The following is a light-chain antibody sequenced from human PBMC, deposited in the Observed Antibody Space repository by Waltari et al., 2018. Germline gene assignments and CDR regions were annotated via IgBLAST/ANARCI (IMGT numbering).Light chain of an antibody. CDR2: KAS. V-gene: IGKV1-5*03. Sequence: DIQMTQSPSTLSASVGDRVTITCRASQSISSWLAWYQQKPGKAPKLLIYKASSLESGVPSRFSGSGSGTEFTLTISRLEPEDFVLYYCLQYGQQYGSSPGTFGQGTKVEIK. J-gene: IGKJ1*01. CDR1: QSISSW. CDR3: LQYGQQYGSSPGT.